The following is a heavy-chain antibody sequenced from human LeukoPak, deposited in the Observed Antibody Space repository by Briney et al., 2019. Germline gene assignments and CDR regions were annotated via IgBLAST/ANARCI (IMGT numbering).Heavy chain of an antibody. Sequence: ASVKVSCKASGYTFTGYYMHWVRQAPGQGLEWMGRINPNSGGTNYAQKFQGRVTMTRDTSTSTVYMELSSLRSEDTAVYYCAREFGYSYGSLTKGDYWGQGTLVTVSS. V-gene: IGHV1-2*06. J-gene: IGHJ4*02. CDR1: GYTFTGYY. CDR2: INPNSGGT. D-gene: IGHD5-18*01. CDR3: AREFGYSYGSLTKGDY.